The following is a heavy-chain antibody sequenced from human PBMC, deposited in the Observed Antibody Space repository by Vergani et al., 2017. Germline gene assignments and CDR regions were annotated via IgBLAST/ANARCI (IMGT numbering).Heavy chain of an antibody. CDR3: ARDRAGSDYYYMDV. D-gene: IGHD3-10*01. V-gene: IGHV3-30-3*01. J-gene: IGHJ6*03. CDR1: GFTFSSYA. CDR2: ISYDGSNK. Sequence: QVQLVESGGGVVQPGRSLRLSCAASGFTFSSYAMHWVRQAPGKGLEWVAVISYDGSNKYYADSVKGRFTISRDNSKNTLYLQMNSLRAEDTAVYYCARDRAGSDYYYMDVWGKGTTVTVSS.